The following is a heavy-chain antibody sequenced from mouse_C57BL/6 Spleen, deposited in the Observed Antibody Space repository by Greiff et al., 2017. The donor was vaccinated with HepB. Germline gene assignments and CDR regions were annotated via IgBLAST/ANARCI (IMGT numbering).Heavy chain of an antibody. Sequence: QVQLQQPGAELVMPGASVKLSCKASGYTFTSYWMHWVKQRPGQGLEWIGEIDPSDSYNNYNHKFKGKSTLTVYKSSSTAYMQLSSLTSADSAVYYCARDGVGGGAFDYWGQGTTLTVSS. J-gene: IGHJ2*01. CDR2: IDPSDSYN. D-gene: IGHD1-1*02. CDR3: ARDGVGGGAFDY. CDR1: GYTFTSYW. V-gene: IGHV1-69*01.